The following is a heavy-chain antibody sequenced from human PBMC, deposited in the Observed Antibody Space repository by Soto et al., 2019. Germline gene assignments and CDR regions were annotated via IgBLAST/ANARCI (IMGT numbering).Heavy chain of an antibody. CDR1: GGTISSGDYY. D-gene: IGHD3-16*01. CDR3: ARESLISIGESDY. CDR2: IYYSGST. V-gene: IGHV4-30-4*01. J-gene: IGHJ4*02. Sequence: SETLSLTCTVPGGTISSGDYYWSWIRQPPGKGLEWIGYIYYSGSTYYNPSLKSRVTISVDTSKNQFSLKLSSVTAADTAVYYCARESLISIGESDYWGQGTLVTVSS.